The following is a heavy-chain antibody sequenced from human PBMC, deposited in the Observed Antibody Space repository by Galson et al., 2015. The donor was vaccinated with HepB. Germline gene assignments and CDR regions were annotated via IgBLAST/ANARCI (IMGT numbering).Heavy chain of an antibody. Sequence: SLRLSCAASGFTFSGSAIHWVRQASGKGLEWVGRIRSSAYSHATEYTAPVKARLTTSGDDSKNTAFLHMKSLRIEDTAVYYCVRLGDFSGYSSAWGQGTLVTVSS. D-gene: IGHD6-19*01. V-gene: IGHV3-73*01. CDR3: VRLGDFSGYSSA. J-gene: IGHJ4*02. CDR2: IRSSAYSHAT. CDR1: GFTFSGSA.